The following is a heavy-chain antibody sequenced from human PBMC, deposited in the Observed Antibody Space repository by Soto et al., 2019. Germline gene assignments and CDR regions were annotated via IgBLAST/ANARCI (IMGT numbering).Heavy chain of an antibody. CDR2: ISYDGSNK. CDR3: ARAVAVLFDY. J-gene: IGHJ4*02. D-gene: IGHD6-19*01. V-gene: IGHV3-30*03. Sequence: PGGSLRLSCAASGFTFSSYGMHWVRQAPGKGLEWVAVISYDGSNKYYADSVKGRFTISRDNSKNTLYLQMNSLRAEDTAVYYCARAVAVLFDYWGQGTLVTVSS. CDR1: GFTFSSYG.